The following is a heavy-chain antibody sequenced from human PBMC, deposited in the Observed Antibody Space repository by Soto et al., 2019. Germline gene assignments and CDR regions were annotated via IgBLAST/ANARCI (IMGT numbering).Heavy chain of an antibody. Sequence: WGSLRLSCAASGFTFSSYWMSWVRQAPGKGLEWVANIKQDGSEKYYVDSVKGRFTISRDNAKNSLYLQMNSLRAEDTAVYYCARDSSSWSYYYYYYGMDVWGQGTTVTVSS. CDR1: GFTFSSYW. D-gene: IGHD6-13*01. J-gene: IGHJ6*02. V-gene: IGHV3-7*01. CDR3: ARDSSSWSYYYYYYGMDV. CDR2: IKQDGSEK.